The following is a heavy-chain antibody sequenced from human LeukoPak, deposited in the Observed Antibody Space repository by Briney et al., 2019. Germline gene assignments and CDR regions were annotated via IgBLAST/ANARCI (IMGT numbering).Heavy chain of an antibody. D-gene: IGHD4-17*01. J-gene: IGHJ3*02. V-gene: IGHV3-30*03. CDR2: ISYDGSNK. CDR1: GFTFSSYG. CDR3: ARYYGDYGNDAFDI. Sequence: GGSLRLSCAASGFTFSSYGMHWVRQAPGKGLEWVAVISYDGSNKYYADSVKGRFTISRDNSKNTLYLQMNSLRDEDTAVYYCARYYGDYGNDAFDIWGQGTMVTVSS.